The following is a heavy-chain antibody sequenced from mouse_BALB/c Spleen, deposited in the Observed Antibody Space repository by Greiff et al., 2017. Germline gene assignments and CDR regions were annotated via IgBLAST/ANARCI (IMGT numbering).Heavy chain of an antibody. J-gene: IGHJ4*01. CDR1: GFTFSSYG. CDR3: ARPDRDSSGWNYYAMDY. V-gene: IGHV5-6-3*01. Sequence: EVKLVESGGGLVQPGGSLKLSCAASGFTFSSYGMSWVRQTPDKRLELVATINSNGGSTYYPDSVKGRFTISRDNAKNTLYLQMSSLKSEDTAMYYCARPDRDSSGWNYYAMDYWGQGTSVTVSS. CDR2: INSNGGST. D-gene: IGHD3-2*01.